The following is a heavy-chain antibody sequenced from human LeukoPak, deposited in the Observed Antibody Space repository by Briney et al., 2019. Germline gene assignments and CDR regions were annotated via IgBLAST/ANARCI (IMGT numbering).Heavy chain of an antibody. CDR1: GGSISSSNW. J-gene: IGHJ6*04. CDR3: ARVPWDIVVVPAASRPTYYYYGMDA. D-gene: IGHD2-2*01. V-gene: IGHV4-4*02. Sequence: SGTLSLTCAVSGGSISSSNWWSWVRQPPGKGLEWIGEIYHSGSTNYNPSLKSRVTISVDKSKNQFSLKLSSVTAADTAVYYCARVPWDIVVVPAASRPTYYYYGMDAWGKGTTVTVSS. CDR2: IYHSGST.